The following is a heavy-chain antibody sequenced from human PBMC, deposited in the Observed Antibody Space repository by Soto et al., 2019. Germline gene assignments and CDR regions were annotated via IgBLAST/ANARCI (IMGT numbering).Heavy chain of an antibody. V-gene: IGHV1-2*02. D-gene: IGHD2-15*01. J-gene: IGHJ6*02. CDR1: GYTFTGYY. CDR3: ARDWVVVVVAPRTGMDV. CDR2: INPNSGGT. Sequence: ASVKVSCKASGYTFTGYYMHWVRQARGQVLEWMGWINPNSGGTNYAQKFQGRVTMTRDTSISTAYMELSRLRSDDTAVYYCARDWVVVVVAPRTGMDVWGQGTTVTVSS.